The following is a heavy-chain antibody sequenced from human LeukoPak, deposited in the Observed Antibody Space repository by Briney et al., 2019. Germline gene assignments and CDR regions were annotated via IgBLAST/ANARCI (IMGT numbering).Heavy chain of an antibody. CDR1: GYTFTSYG. CDR3: ARENDYVWGSYRSNFDY. D-gene: IGHD3-16*02. V-gene: IGHV1-18*01. J-gene: IGHJ4*02. CDR2: ISAYNGNT. Sequence: ASVKVSCKASGYTFTSYGISWVRQAPGRGLEWMGWISAYNGNTNYAQKLQGRVTMTTDTSTSTAYMELRSLRSDDTAVYYCARENDYVWGSYRSNFDYWGQGTLVTVSS.